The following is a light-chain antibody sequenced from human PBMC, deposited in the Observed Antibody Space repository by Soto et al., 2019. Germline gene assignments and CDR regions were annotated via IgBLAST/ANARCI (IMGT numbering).Light chain of an antibody. Sequence: IQMTQSRSTLSGSVGDRVTIPCRASQTISSWLAWYQQKPGKAPKLLIYKASTLKSGVPSRFSGSGSGTEFTLTISGLQPDDFATYYCQQYKAYPYTFAQGTKVDIK. CDR3: QQYKAYPYT. CDR2: KAS. CDR1: QTISSW. J-gene: IGKJ2*01. V-gene: IGKV1-5*03.